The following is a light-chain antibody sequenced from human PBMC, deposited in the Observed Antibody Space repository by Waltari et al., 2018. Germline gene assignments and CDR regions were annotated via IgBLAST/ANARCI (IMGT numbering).Light chain of an antibody. J-gene: IGLJ3*02. CDR3: QLWDSNSDHWV. V-gene: IGLV3-21*04. CDR1: NIRSKS. Sequence: SFVLTQPPSVSVATGKTAMITCGGNNIRSKSVQWYQQKPGQAPVLVIYHDKDRPSGIPERFSGSNSENTATLTISRVEAGDEADYFCQLWDSNSDHWVFGGGTKLTVL. CDR2: HDK.